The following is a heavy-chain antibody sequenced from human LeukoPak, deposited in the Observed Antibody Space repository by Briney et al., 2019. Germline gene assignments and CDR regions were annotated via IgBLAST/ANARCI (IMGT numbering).Heavy chain of an antibody. CDR1: GGSTSNYF. CDR3: ARDPEGHGYYFDY. Sequence: GSLSLTCTVSGGSTSNYFCTWLRQSAGKGLEWIGRIHTSGSTNYNPSLKSRVSMSVDTSKNQFSLKLSSVTAADTAVYYCARDPEGHGYYFDYWGQGALVTVSS. V-gene: IGHV4-4*07. J-gene: IGHJ4*02. D-gene: IGHD3-3*01. CDR2: IHTSGST.